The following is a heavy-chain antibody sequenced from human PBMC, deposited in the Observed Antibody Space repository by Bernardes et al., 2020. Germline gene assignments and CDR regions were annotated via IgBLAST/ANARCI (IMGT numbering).Heavy chain of an antibody. CDR3: VPDTASPIVFNY. D-gene: IGHD5-18*01. V-gene: IGHV3-73*01. Sequence: GSLLLSCAASGFTFSGSAMHWVRQASGPGLEWVGRIRSKANSYATAYAASVKGRFTISRDDSKNTAYLQMNSLKTEDTAVYYCVPDTASPIVFNYWGQGTLVTVSS. CDR2: IRSKANSYAT. CDR1: GFTFSGSA. J-gene: IGHJ4*02.